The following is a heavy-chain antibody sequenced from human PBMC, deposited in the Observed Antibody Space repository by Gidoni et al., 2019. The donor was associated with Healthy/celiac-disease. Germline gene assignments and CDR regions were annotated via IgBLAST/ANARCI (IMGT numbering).Heavy chain of an antibody. J-gene: IGHJ6*02. CDR3: ARGAVVPAAHYGMDV. Sequence: EVQLVESGGGLVQPGGSLRLSCAASGFTFSSYDMHWVRQATGKGLEWVSAIGTAGDTYYPGSVKGRFTISRENAKNSLYLQMNSLRAGDTAVYYCARGAVVPAAHYGMDVWGQGTTVTVSS. V-gene: IGHV3-13*01. CDR1: GFTFSSYD. CDR2: IGTAGDT. D-gene: IGHD2-2*01.